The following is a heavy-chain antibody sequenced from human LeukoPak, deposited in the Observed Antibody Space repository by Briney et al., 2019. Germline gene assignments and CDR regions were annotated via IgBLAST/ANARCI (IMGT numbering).Heavy chain of an antibody. CDR2: INPNSGAT. CDR1: GYTFTGYY. CDR3: ARDPSIHWYFDY. J-gene: IGHJ4*02. Sequence: ASVKVSCKASGYTFTGYYVHWVRQAPGQGLEWMGWINPNSGATHYAQKFQGRVTMTTDTSISTAYMELSRLRSDDTAVYYCARDPSIHWYFDYWGQGTLVTVSS. D-gene: IGHD1-1*01. V-gene: IGHV1-2*02.